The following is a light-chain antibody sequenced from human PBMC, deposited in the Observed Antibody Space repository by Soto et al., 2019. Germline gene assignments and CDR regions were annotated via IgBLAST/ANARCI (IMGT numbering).Light chain of an antibody. CDR3: AAWDDSLNGRDWV. CDR2: SNN. J-gene: IGLJ3*02. Sequence: QSVLTQPPSASGTPGQRGTISCSGSSSNIGSNTVNWYQQLPGTAPKLLIYSNNQRPSGVPDRFSGSKSGTSGSLAISGLQSEDEADYYCAAWDDSLNGRDWVFGGGTKLTVL. V-gene: IGLV1-44*01. CDR1: SSNIGSNT.